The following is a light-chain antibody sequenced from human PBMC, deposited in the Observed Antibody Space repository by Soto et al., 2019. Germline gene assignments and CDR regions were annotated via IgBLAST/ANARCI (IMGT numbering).Light chain of an antibody. Sequence: EVVLTQSPLSLPVTIGQPATVSCRSSQSLLFFNGITYLTWFHQRPGQPPRRLISEVSNRDSGDPDRFSGSGSGTDFTLKISRVEADDVGLFYCMQGIHCPFTFGGVTRVEIK. J-gene: IGKJ4*01. CDR1: QSLLFFNGITY. V-gene: IGKV2-30*01. CDR3: MQGIHCPFT. CDR2: EVS.